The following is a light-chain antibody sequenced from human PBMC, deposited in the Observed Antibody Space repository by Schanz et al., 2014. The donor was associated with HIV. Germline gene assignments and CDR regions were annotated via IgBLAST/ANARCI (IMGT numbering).Light chain of an antibody. CDR2: GAS. Sequence: EIVMTQSPGTLSVSPGERATLSCRASQTVSSRFIVWYQQEPGQPPRLLIYGASSRATGISDRFSGSGSGAEFTLTISSLQSEDFAVYYCQQYNDWPPITFGQGTRLEIK. CDR3: QQYNDWPPIT. CDR1: QTVSSR. J-gene: IGKJ5*01. V-gene: IGKV3D-15*01.